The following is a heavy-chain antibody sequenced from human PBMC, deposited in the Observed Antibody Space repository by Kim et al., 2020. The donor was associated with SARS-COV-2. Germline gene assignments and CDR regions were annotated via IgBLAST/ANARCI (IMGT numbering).Heavy chain of an antibody. CDR1: KFTFSNYW. V-gene: IGHV3-7*01. D-gene: IGHD6-13*01. J-gene: IGHJ5*01. CDR3: RGVLPMSSWCGFYVDS. Sequence: GGSLRLSCAASKFTFSNYWMSWVRQAPGKGLEWVANIKQDGREKYYVDSVKGRFIISRDNAKNSLYLQMNSLRGEDTAVYYGRGVLPMSSWCGFYVDSWG. CDR2: IKQDGREK.